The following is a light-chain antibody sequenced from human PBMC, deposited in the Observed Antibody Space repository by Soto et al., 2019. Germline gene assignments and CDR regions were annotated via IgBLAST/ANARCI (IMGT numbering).Light chain of an antibody. CDR3: NSYTSSSTYV. J-gene: IGLJ1*01. CDR1: SSYVGGFNY. CDR2: DVT. Sequence: QSALTQPASVSGSPGQSITISCTGTSSYVGGFNYVSWYQQHPGKAPKIMIYDVTNRPSGVSYRFSGSKSGNTASLTISGLQAEDEADYYCNSYTSSSTYVFGTGTKVTVL. V-gene: IGLV2-14*03.